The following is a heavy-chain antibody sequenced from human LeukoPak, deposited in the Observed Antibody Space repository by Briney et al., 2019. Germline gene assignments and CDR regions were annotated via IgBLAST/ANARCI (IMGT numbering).Heavy chain of an antibody. CDR1: GGSISSYY. CDR2: IYYTGST. V-gene: IGHV4-59*01. Sequence: SETLSLICTVSGGSISSYYWSWIRQPPGKGLEWIGYIYYTGSTNYNPSLKSRVTISVDTSKNQFSLKLSSVTAADTAVYYCARAFGYSYDRLDYWGQGTLVTVSS. D-gene: IGHD5-18*01. CDR3: ARAFGYSYDRLDY. J-gene: IGHJ4*02.